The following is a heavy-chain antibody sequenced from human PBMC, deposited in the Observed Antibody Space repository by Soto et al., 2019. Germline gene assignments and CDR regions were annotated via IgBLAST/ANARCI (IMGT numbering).Heavy chain of an antibody. Sequence: ASVKVSCKASGYTFTSYGISWVRQAPGQGLEWMGWISAYNGNTNYAQKLQGRVTMTTDTSTSTAYMELRSLRSDDTAVYYCARLGIVATAPWRSDYWGQGTLVTVSS. D-gene: IGHD5-12*01. CDR1: GYTFTSYG. V-gene: IGHV1-18*01. CDR3: ARLGIVATAPWRSDY. CDR2: ISAYNGNT. J-gene: IGHJ4*02.